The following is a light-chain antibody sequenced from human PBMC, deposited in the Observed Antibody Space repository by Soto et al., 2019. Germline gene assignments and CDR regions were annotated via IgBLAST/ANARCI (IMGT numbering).Light chain of an antibody. J-gene: IGKJ4*01. CDR3: QQYGSSPLT. CDR1: QSVTKS. Sequence: EIVLTQSPATLSLSPGERATLSCRASQSVTKSLAWYQQKPGQAPRLLIYGASTRATGSPDGFSASGSATEFTLTISRLEPEDFAVYYCQQYGSSPLTFGLGTKVDIK. CDR2: GAS. V-gene: IGKV3-20*01.